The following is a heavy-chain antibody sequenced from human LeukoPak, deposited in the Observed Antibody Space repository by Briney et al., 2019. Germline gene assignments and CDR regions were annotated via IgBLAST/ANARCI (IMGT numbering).Heavy chain of an antibody. CDR1: GFTFSSYG. D-gene: IGHD4-17*01. V-gene: IGHV3-23*01. CDR3: AKSPSLRRTTYFDY. CDR2: ISGSGGST. J-gene: IGHJ4*02. Sequence: GGTLRLSCAASGFTFSSYGMSWVRQAPGKGLEWVSAISGSGGSTYYADSVKGRFTISRDNSKNTLYLQMNSLRAEDTAVYYCAKSPSLRRTTYFDYWGQGTLVTVSS.